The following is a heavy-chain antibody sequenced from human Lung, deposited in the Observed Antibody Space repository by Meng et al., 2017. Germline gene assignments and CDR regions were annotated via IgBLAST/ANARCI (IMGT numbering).Heavy chain of an antibody. Sequence: VQVVDSGGGFVKPGGSLRLSCVGSGFIFSNAWMTWVRQAPGKGLEWLGRIKSNIDGGTVDYAASVSGRFFISRDDSKNTFYLQMNSLKTEDTAVYYCSGHVDYWGHGTLVTVSS. J-gene: IGHJ4*01. CDR1: GFIFSNAW. CDR2: IKSNIDGGTV. V-gene: IGHV3-15*01. CDR3: SGHVDY.